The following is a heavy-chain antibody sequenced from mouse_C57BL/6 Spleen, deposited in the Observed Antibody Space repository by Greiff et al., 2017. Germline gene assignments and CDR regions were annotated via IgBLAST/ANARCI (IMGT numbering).Heavy chain of an antibody. Sequence: EVQLVQSGGGLVKPGGSLKLSCAASGFTFSDYGMHWVRQAPEKGLEWVAYISTGSSTIYYADTVKGRSTLSRDNANNTLFLHMTSLRSEDTSMYYGASPHYGGSLAWFAYWGQGTLVTVSA. CDR1: GFTFSDYG. D-gene: IGHD1-1*01. J-gene: IGHJ3*01. CDR2: ISTGSSTI. CDR3: ASPHYGGSLAWFAY. V-gene: IGHV5-17*01.